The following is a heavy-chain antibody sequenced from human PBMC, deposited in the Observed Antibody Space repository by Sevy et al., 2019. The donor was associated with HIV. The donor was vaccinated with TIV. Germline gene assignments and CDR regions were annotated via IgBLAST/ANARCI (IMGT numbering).Heavy chain of an antibody. V-gene: IGHV3-23*01. D-gene: IGHD4-17*01. CDR1: GFSFSSFA. J-gene: IGHJ4*02. Sequence: GGSLRLSCAASGFSFSSFAMSWVRQAPGKGLEWVSTISGRTGRTDYPDSVQGRFTISRDNFENTLFLQMNGLRVDDTAVYYCAKVKYADYGVILGYDSWGQGTLVTVSS. CDR2: ISGRTGRT. CDR3: AKVKYADYGVILGYDS.